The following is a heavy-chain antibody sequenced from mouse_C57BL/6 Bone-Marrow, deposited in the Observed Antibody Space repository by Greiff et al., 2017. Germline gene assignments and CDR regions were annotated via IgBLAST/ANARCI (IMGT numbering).Heavy chain of an antibody. CDR3: TIVCYWTLFAY. V-gene: IGHV14-1*01. J-gene: IGHJ3*01. Sequence: VQLQQSGAELVRPGASVKLSCTASGFNINDYSMHWVKQRPEQGLEWIGRIDPGGGDTEYAPKLKGRATMTADTSSNTAYLQLSSLTSEDSAVYYCTIVCYWTLFAYWGQGTLVTVSA. CDR2: IDPGGGDT. CDR1: GFNINDYS. D-gene: IGHD2-12*01.